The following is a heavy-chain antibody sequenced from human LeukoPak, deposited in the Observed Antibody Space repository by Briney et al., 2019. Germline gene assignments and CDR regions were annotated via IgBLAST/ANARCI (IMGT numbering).Heavy chain of an antibody. CDR2: INSDGSST. J-gene: IGHJ4*02. CDR1: GFTFSSYW. Sequence: PGGSLRLSCAASGFTFSSYWMHWVRQAPGKGLVWVSRINSDGSSTSYADSVKGRFTISRDNAKNTLYLRMNSLRAEDTAVYYCARGDGSYYFDYWGQGTLVTVSS. CDR3: ARGDGSYYFDY. V-gene: IGHV3-74*01. D-gene: IGHD1-26*01.